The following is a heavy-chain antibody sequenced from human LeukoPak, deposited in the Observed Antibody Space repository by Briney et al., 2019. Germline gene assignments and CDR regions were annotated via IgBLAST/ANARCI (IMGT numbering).Heavy chain of an antibody. D-gene: IGHD6-19*01. CDR2: ISYDGSKK. CDR3: AKLGYDSSGSPRLVDF. J-gene: IGHJ4*02. Sequence: PGRSLRLSCAASGFTFRSYAMHWVRQAPGKGLQWVAFISYDGSKKYYADSVKGRFTISRDNSMNTLDLQMSSLRAEDTAVYYCAKLGYDSSGSPRLVDFWGQGTLVTVSS. V-gene: IGHV3-30*18. CDR1: GFTFRSYA.